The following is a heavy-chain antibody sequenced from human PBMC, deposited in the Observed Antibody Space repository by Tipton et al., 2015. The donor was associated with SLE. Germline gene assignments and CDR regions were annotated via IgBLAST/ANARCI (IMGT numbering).Heavy chain of an antibody. D-gene: IGHD3-3*01. J-gene: IGHJ1*01. CDR3: ARARHGGSEYFEP. Sequence: TLSLTCTVSGGSISSYYWSWIRQPPGKGLEWIGYIYDIGSTNYNPSLKGRVTMSVDTSENQLSLKLTFVTAADTAVYYCARARHGGSEYFEPWGQGTLVTVSS. CDR2: IYDIGST. CDR1: GGSISSYY. V-gene: IGHV4-59*01.